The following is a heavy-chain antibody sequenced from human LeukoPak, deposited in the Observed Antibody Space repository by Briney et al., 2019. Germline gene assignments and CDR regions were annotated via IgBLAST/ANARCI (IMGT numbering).Heavy chain of an antibody. CDR2: IWYDGSNK. CDR1: GFTFSSYG. CDR3: ARQTTLATDH. Sequence: GGSLRLSCAASGFTFSSYGMHWVRQAPGKGLEWVAVIWYDGSNKYYADSVKGRFTVSRDNSNNTVFLHMSNLRADDTAVYYCARQTTLATDHWGQGTLVTVSP. J-gene: IGHJ4*02. V-gene: IGHV3-33*01. D-gene: IGHD4-23*01.